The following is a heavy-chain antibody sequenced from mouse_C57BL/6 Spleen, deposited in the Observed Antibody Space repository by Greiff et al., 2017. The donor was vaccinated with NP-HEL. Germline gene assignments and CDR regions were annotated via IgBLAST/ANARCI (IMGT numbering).Heavy chain of an antibody. CDR3: ARDYGNYVRFDY. CDR2: ISDGGSYT. Sequence: EVKLMESGGGLVKPGGSLKLSCAASGFTFSSYAMSWVRQTPEKRLEWVATISDGGSYTYYPDNVKGRFTISRDNAKNNLYLQMSHLKSEDTAMYYCARDYGNYVRFDYWGQGTTLTVSS. V-gene: IGHV5-4*01. D-gene: IGHD2-1*01. CDR1: GFTFSSYA. J-gene: IGHJ2*01.